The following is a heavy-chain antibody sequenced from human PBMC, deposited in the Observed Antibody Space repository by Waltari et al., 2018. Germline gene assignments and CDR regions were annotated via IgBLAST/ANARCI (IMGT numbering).Heavy chain of an antibody. D-gene: IGHD3-16*01. CDR1: GFTFSTYS. V-gene: IGHV3-21*01. J-gene: IGHJ4*02. Sequence: EVQLVDSGGGLVKPGGSLRLSCAASGFTFSTYSMNWVRQVPGKGLELVSSISSSSSSIYYADSVKGRFTISRDNAKNSLDLQMNSLRVEDTAVYYCARGLGGSISEGDYWGQGTLVTVSS. CDR2: ISSSSSSI. CDR3: ARGLGGSISEGDY.